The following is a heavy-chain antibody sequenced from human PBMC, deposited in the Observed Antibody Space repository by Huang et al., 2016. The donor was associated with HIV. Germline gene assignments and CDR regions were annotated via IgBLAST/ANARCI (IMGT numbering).Heavy chain of an antibody. D-gene: IGHD2-15*01. V-gene: IGHV3-30*18. J-gene: IGHJ5*02. CDR2: ISYDGRSD. Sequence: QVQLVESGGGVVQPGTSLRLSCAAGGFIFSNYGMHWVRQAPGKGLEWVEVISYDGRSDRYSDSVKGRFTISRDNDKNTLSLEMNRLRHDDTAVYYCAKESRWFSDFDQWGQGTLVTVSS. CDR1: GFIFSNYG. CDR3: AKESRWFSDFDQ.